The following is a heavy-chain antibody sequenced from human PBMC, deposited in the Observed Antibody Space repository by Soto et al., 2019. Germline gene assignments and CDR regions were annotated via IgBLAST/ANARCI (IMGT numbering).Heavy chain of an antibody. CDR3: AKDHLRYCSGGSCYSLDY. CDR2: ISYDGSNK. J-gene: IGHJ4*02. D-gene: IGHD2-15*01. Sequence: GGSLRLSCAASGFTFSSYGMHWVRQAPGKGLEWVAVISYDGSNKYYADSVKGRFTISRDNSKNTLYLQMNSLRAEDTAVYYCAKDHLRYCSGGSCYSLDYWGQGTLVTVSS. V-gene: IGHV3-30*18. CDR1: GFTFSSYG.